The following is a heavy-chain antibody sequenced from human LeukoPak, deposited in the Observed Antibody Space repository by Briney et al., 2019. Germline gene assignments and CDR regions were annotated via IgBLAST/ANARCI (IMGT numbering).Heavy chain of an antibody. J-gene: IGHJ3*02. CDR2: ITGSGGGT. Sequence: GGSLRLSCAASGFTFGSYAMNWVRQAPGKGLEWVSAITGSGGGTYFADSVKDRFTISRDNSKNTVYLQMNSLRVEDTALYYCAKVSGRTTVTARGAFDIWGQGTMVTVSS. CDR1: GFTFGSYA. CDR3: AKVSGRTTVTARGAFDI. V-gene: IGHV3-23*01. D-gene: IGHD4-17*01.